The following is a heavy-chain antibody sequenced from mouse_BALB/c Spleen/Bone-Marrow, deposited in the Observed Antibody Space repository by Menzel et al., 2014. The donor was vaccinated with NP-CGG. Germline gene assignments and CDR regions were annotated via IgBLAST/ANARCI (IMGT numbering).Heavy chain of an antibody. Sequence: LQESGSELVRPGASVKLSCKASGYTFTSYWMHWVKQRHGQGLEWIGNIYPGSGSTNYDEKFKSKGTLTVDTSSSTAYMHLSRLTSEDSAVYYCTRDQVRRGYYYAMDYWGQGPSVTVPS. CDR2: IYPGSGST. CDR1: GYTFTSYW. CDR3: TRDQVRRGYYYAMDY. V-gene: IGHV1S22*01. D-gene: IGHD2-14*01. J-gene: IGHJ4*01.